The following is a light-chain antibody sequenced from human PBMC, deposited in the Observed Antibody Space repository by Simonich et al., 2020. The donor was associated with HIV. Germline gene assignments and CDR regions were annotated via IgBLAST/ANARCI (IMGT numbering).Light chain of an antibody. CDR2: DAS. CDR1: QGISSA. CDR3: QQYNNWPPLT. Sequence: AIQLTQSPSSLSASVGDRVTITCRASQGISSALVWYQQKPGKAPKVLIYDASTLESGVPSRFSGSGSGTDFTLTISSLQSEDFAVYYCQQYNNWPPLTFGGGTKVEIK. V-gene: IGKV1D-13*01. J-gene: IGKJ4*01.